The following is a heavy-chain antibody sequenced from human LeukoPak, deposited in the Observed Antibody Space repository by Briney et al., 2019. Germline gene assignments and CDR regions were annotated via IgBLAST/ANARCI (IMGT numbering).Heavy chain of an antibody. J-gene: IGHJ5*02. CDR2: IYYRSTWYN. D-gene: IGHD2-2*01. CDR3: ARRLTQYDCFDP. CDR1: GDSVSSNSVT. Sequence: SQTLSLTCAISGDSVSSNSVTWNWIRQSPSRGLEWLGRIYYRSTWYNDYAVSVGGRITVNPDTSKNQFSLHLNSVTPEDTAVYYCARRLTQYDCFDPWGQGILVTVSS. V-gene: IGHV6-1*01.